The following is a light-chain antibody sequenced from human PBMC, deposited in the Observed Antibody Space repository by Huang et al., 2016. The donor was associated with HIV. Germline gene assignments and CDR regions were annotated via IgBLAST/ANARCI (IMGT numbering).Light chain of an antibody. CDR1: QIVSSH. J-gene: IGKJ3*01. CDR2: AAS. V-gene: IGKV3-15*01. CDR3: QQYNDFRST. Sequence: ETVMTQSPVTLSVSKGDRASLSCRSSQIVSSHLAWYQQKPGQAPRRLIDAASTRATGVPAMFSGSGAGTEFTLTISTLQSEDSAVYYCQQYNDFRSTFGPGTRVEIK.